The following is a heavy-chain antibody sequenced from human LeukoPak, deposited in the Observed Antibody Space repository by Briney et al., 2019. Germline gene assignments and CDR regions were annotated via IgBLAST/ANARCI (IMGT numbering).Heavy chain of an antibody. J-gene: IGHJ4*02. CDR3: AGANWAAGVAFDF. D-gene: IGHD7-27*01. CDR2: INPSSGGT. Sequence: ASVKVSCKASGYNFPGYNIHWVRQAPGQGLEWMGWINPSSGGTNYAQKFQGRVTMTRDTSISTAYMELSGLMSDDTAVYYCAGANWAAGVAFDFWGQGTLLTVTS. V-gene: IGHV1-2*02. CDR1: GYNFPGYN.